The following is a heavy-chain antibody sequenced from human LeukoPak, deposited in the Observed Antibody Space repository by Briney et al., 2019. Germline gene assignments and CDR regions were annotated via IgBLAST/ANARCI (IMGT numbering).Heavy chain of an antibody. D-gene: IGHD2-8*01. J-gene: IGHJ4*02. CDR1: GGPISSTSYY. Sequence: SETLSLTCTVSGGPISSTSYYWGWIRQPPGKGLEWIGSIYYRGITYYNPSLKSRVTISVDTSKNQFSLKLSSVTAADTAVYYCARGRSNGWFYWGQGTLVTVSS. V-gene: IGHV4-39*07. CDR2: IYYRGIT. CDR3: ARGRSNGWFY.